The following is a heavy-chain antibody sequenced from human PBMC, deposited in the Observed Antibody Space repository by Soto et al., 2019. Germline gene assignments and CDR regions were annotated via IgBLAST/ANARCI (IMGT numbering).Heavy chain of an antibody. CDR2: IYYSGST. V-gene: IGHV4-59*08. CDR1: GGSISSYY. D-gene: IGHD3-10*01. CDR3: ARSGDYYGSGSPNWYFDL. Sequence: QVQLQESGPGLVKPSETLSLTCTVSGGSISSYYWSWIRQPPGKGLEWIGYIYYSGSTNYNPSLKSRVTISVDTSKNQFPLKLSSVTAADTAVYYCARSGDYYGSGSPNWYFDLWGRGTLVTVSS. J-gene: IGHJ2*01.